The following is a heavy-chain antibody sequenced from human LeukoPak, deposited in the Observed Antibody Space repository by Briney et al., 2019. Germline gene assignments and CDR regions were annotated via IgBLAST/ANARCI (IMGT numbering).Heavy chain of an antibody. CDR1: GGSISSSTFY. Sequence: SETLSLTCTVSGGSISSSTFYWGWIRQPPGKGLEWIGNIYYSGSTYYNPSLKSRVTMSVDTSKNQFSLKLSSVTAADTAVYYCARETYYYGSGSYYNGYYYYYYMDVWGKGTTVTISS. CDR2: IYYSGST. CDR3: ARETYYYGSGSYYNGYYYYYYMDV. J-gene: IGHJ6*03. V-gene: IGHV4-39*07. D-gene: IGHD3-10*01.